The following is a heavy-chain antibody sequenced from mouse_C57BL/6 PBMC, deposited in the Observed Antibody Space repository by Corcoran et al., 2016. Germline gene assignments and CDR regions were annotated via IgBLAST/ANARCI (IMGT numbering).Heavy chain of an antibody. J-gene: IGHJ4*01. Sequence: QVQLKQSGAELVRPGASVKLSCKASGYTFTDYYINWVKQRPGQGLEWIARIYPGSGNTYYNEKFKGKATLTAEKSSSTAYMQLSSLTSEDSAVYFCARECWYYAMDYWGQVTSVTVSS. V-gene: IGHV1-76*01. CDR3: ARECWYYAMDY. D-gene: IGHD6-1*01. CDR1: GYTFTDYY. CDR2: IYPGSGNT.